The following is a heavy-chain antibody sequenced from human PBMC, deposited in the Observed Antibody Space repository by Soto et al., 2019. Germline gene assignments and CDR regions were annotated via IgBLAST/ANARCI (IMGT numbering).Heavy chain of an antibody. Sequence: SETLSLTCAVYGGSFSGYFWSWIRQPPGKGLEWIGEITHSESATYNPSLKSRVNISVDTSKNQFSLKLTSVTAADTAAYFCARADGSGSTKGLIDYWGQGSRVTVSS. CDR2: ITHSESA. J-gene: IGHJ4*02. CDR3: ARADGSGSTKGLIDY. D-gene: IGHD3-10*01. CDR1: GGSFSGYF. V-gene: IGHV4-34*01.